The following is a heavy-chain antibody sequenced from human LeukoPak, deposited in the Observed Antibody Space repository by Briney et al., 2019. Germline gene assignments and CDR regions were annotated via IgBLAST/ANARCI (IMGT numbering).Heavy chain of an antibody. Sequence: SETLSLTCTVSGGSVSSYYWTWIRQPPGKGLEWIGHIHNSGSTNYNPSLKSRVTMSVDTSKNQFSLKLSSVTAADTAVYYCARGVGAQLDYWGQGTVVTVSS. CDR2: IHNSGST. V-gene: IGHV4-59*02. CDR1: GGSVSSYY. D-gene: IGHD1-26*01. CDR3: ARGVGAQLDY. J-gene: IGHJ4*02.